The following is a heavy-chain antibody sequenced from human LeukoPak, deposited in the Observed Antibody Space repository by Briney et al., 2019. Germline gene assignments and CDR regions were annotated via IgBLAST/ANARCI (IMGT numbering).Heavy chain of an antibody. D-gene: IGHD6-13*01. CDR3: ARDRDSSSWYWFDP. CDR2: IHHSGST. CDR1: GGSISSDGYS. J-gene: IGHJ5*02. Sequence: SETLSLTCTVSGGSISSDGYSWGWIRQPPGKGLEWIGYIHHSGSTYYNASLKSRVTVSVDTSKNQFSLKLSSVTAADTAVYYCARDRDSSSWYWFDPWGQGTLVTVSS. V-gene: IGHV4-30-2*01.